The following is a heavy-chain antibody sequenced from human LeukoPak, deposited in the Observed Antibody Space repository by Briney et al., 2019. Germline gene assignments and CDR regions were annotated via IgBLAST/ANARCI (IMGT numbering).Heavy chain of an antibody. Sequence: GGSLRLSCAASGFTFSSYAMSWVRQAPGKGREWVSAISGSGVSTYYADSVKGRFTISRDNSKNTLYLQMNSLRAEDTAVYYCAKDLPLPPPYYDFWSGYSNWFDPWGQGTLVTVSS. CDR2: ISGSGVST. V-gene: IGHV3-23*01. J-gene: IGHJ5*02. D-gene: IGHD3-3*01. CDR1: GFTFSSYA. CDR3: AKDLPLPPPYYDFWSGYSNWFDP.